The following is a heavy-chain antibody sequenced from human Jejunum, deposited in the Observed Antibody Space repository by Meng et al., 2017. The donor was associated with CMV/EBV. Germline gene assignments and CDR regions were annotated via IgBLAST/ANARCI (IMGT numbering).Heavy chain of an antibody. CDR1: GFIFTSYA. Sequence: VTLVRPGAEVKKPGSSVKVSCQASGFIFTSYAISWVRQAPGQGLQYMGWISAYNGNTNYAQELQGRVTMTTDTSTSTAYMELRSLRFDDTAVYYCARFYCSSTSCPHVLFDYWGQGTLVTVSS. CDR2: ISAYNGNT. CDR3: ARFYCSSTSCPHVLFDY. V-gene: IGHV1-18*01. D-gene: IGHD2-2*01. J-gene: IGHJ4*02.